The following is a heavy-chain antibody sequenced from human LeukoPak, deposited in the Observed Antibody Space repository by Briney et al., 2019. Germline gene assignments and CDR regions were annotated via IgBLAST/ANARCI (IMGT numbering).Heavy chain of an antibody. Sequence: GESLKISCKGSGYIFTNYWIGWVRQMPGKGLEWMGIIYPCDSDTRYSPSFQGQVTISADKSTSPAYLQWNSLKASDTAMYYCARQSGSGSYRSSYVYWGQGTLVTVSS. J-gene: IGHJ4*02. CDR3: ARQSGSGSYRSSYVY. V-gene: IGHV5-51*01. CDR1: GYIFTNYW. D-gene: IGHD3-10*01. CDR2: IYPCDSDT.